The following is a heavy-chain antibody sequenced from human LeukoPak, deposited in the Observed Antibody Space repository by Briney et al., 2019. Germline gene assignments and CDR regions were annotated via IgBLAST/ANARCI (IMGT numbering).Heavy chain of an antibody. J-gene: IGHJ4*02. CDR2: IIPIFGTA. CDR3: ARDGGSSTIFGVVIPYFDY. Sequence: SVKVSCKASGGTFSSYAISWVRQAPGQGLEWMGGIIPIFGTANCAQKFQGRVTITTDESTSTAYMELSSLRSEDTAVYYCARDGGSSTIFGVVIPYFDYWGQGTLVTVSS. CDR1: GGTFSSYA. D-gene: IGHD3-3*01. V-gene: IGHV1-69*05.